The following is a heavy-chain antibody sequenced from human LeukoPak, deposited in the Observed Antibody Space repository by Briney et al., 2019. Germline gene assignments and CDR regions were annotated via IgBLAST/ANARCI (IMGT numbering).Heavy chain of an antibody. CDR1: GFTVSSNY. CDR3: AREGASSSVDY. V-gene: IGHV3-53*01. J-gene: IGHJ4*02. CDR2: IYSGGST. D-gene: IGHD2-2*01. Sequence: GSLRLSCAASGFTVSSNYMSWVRQAPGKGLEWVSVIYSGGSTYYADSVKGRFTISRDNSKNTLYLQMNSLRAEDTAVYYCAREGASSSVDYWGQGTLVTVSS.